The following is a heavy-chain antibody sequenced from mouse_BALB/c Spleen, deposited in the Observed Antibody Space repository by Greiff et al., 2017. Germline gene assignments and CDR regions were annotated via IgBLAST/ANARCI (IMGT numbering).Heavy chain of an antibody. CDR3: TRPTVVATDAMDY. CDR2: INPSNGGT. CDR1: GYTFTSYY. Sequence: QVHVKQSGAELVKPGASVKLSCKASGYTFTSYYMYWVKQRPGQGLEWIGEINPSNGGTNFNEKFKSKATLTVDKSSSTAYMQLSSLTSEDSAVYYCTRPTVVATDAMDYWGQGTSVTVSS. D-gene: IGHD1-1*01. J-gene: IGHJ4*01. V-gene: IGHV1S81*02.